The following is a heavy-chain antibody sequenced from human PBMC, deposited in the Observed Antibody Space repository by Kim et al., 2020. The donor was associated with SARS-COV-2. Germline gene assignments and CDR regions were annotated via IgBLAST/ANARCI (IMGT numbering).Heavy chain of an antibody. V-gene: IGHV1-69*13. D-gene: IGHD1-26*01. CDR3: ARSRWELFTFDY. J-gene: IGHJ4*02. CDR2: IIPIFGTA. CDR1: GGTFSSYA. Sequence: SVKVSCKASGGTFSSYAISWVRQAPGQGLEWMGGIIPIFGTANYAQKFQGRVTITADESTSTAYMELSSLRSEDTAVYYCARSRWELFTFDYWGQGTLVTVSS.